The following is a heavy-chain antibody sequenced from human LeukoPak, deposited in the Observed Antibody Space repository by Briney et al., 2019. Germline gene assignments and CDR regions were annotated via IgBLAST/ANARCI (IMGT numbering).Heavy chain of an antibody. V-gene: IGHV4-30-2*01. CDR2: IYHTGIT. CDR3: ATYYDILTGYYS. CDR1: GGSIISGGYY. Sequence: PSQTLSLTCTVSGGSIISGGYYWSWIRQPPGKGLEWIGYIYHTGITYNNPSLKSRVTISVDTSKNQFSLKLSSVTAADTAVYYCATYYDILTGYYSWGQGTLVTVSS. D-gene: IGHD3-9*01. J-gene: IGHJ4*02.